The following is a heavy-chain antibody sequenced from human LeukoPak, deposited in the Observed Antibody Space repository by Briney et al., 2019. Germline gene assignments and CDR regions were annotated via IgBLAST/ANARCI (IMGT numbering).Heavy chain of an antibody. CDR1: GFTFSSYA. V-gene: IGHV3-23*01. D-gene: IGHD6-19*01. CDR3: ATGISGRTFDS. Sequence: GGSLRLPCAASGFTFSSYAMRWVRQAPGKGLEWVSSLSGSGGTIYYADSVKGRFTISRDNSKNTLYLQMNSLRAEDTAVYYCATGISGRTFDSWGQGTLVTVSS. J-gene: IGHJ4*02. CDR2: LSGSGGTI.